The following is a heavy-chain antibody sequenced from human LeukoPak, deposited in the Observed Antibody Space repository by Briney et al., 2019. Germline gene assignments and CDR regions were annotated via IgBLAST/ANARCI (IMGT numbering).Heavy chain of an antibody. V-gene: IGHV3-7*01. CDR2: IKQDGSEK. D-gene: IGHD1-26*01. CDR1: GFTFSSYW. CDR3: ARDGRIVGATLDY. J-gene: IGHJ4*02. Sequence: PGGSLRLSCAASGFTFSSYWMSWVRQAPGKGLEWVANIKQDGSEKYYVDSVKGRFTISRDNAKNSLYLQMKSLRAEDTAVYYCARDGRIVGATLDYWGQGTLVTVSS.